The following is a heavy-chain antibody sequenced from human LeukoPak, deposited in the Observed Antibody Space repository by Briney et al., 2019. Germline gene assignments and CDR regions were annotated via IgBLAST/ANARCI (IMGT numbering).Heavy chain of an antibody. Sequence: GGSLRLSCAASGFTVSSNYMSWVRQAPGKGLEWVSVIYSGGSTYYADSVKGRFTISRDNSKNTLYLQMNSLRAEDTAVYYCARARSYTPNSDYWGQGSLVTVSS. D-gene: IGHD1-26*01. CDR3: ARARSYTPNSDY. V-gene: IGHV3-66*01. CDR2: IYSGGST. J-gene: IGHJ4*02. CDR1: GFTVSSNY.